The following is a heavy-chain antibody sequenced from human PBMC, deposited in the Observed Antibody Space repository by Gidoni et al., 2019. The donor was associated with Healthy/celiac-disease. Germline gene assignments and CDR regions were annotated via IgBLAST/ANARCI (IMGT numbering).Heavy chain of an antibody. CDR3: AKWGDCSGGSCYSSHNFYGMDV. CDR1: GYTFTGYY. CDR2: INPNSGGT. V-gene: IGHV1-2*02. J-gene: IGHJ6*02. Sequence: QVQLVQSGAEVKKPGASVKVSCKASGYTFTGYYMHWVRQAPGQGLEWMGWINPNSGGTNYAQKFQGRVTMTRDTSISTAYMELSRLRSDDTAVYYCAKWGDCSGGSCYSSHNFYGMDVWGQGTTVTVSS. D-gene: IGHD2-15*01.